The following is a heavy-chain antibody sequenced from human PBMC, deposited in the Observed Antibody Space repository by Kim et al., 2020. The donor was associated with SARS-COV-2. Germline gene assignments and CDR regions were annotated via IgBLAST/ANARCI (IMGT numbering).Heavy chain of an antibody. J-gene: IGHJ6*02. CDR2: FDPEDGET. Sequence: ASVKVSCKVSGYTLTELSMHWVRQAPGKGLEWMGGFDPEDGETIYAQKFQGRVTMTEDTSTDTAYMELISLRSEDTAVYYCATGSITIFGVVPRYGMDVWGQGTTVTVSS. V-gene: IGHV1-24*01. CDR3: ATGSITIFGVVPRYGMDV. D-gene: IGHD3-3*01. CDR1: GYTLTELS.